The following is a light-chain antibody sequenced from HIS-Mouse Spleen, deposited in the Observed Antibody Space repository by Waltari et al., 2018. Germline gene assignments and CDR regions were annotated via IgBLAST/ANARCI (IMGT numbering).Light chain of an antibody. CDR1: QGISSA. J-gene: IGKJ4*01. CDR3: QQFNSYPLT. CDR2: DAS. V-gene: IGKV1-13*02. Sequence: AIQLTQSPSSLSASVGDRVTITSRASQGISSALAWCQQKPGKVPKLLIYDASSLESGVPSRFSGSGSGTDFTLTISSLQPEDFATYYCQQFNSYPLTFGGGTKVEIK.